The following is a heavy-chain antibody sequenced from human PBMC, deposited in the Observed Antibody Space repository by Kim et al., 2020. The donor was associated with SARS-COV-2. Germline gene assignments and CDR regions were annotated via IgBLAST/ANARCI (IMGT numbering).Heavy chain of an antibody. CDR3: ARDRYDTLTGYYSPMGGYYYYYGMDV. Sequence: GGSLRLSCAASGFTFSSYAMHWVRQAPGKGLEWVAVISYDGSNKYYADSVKGRFTISRDNSKNTLYLQMNSLRAEDTAVYYCARDRYDTLTGYYSPMGGYYYYYGMDVWGQGTTVTVSS. D-gene: IGHD3-9*01. V-gene: IGHV3-30*04. CDR2: ISYDGSNK. CDR1: GFTFSSYA. J-gene: IGHJ6*02.